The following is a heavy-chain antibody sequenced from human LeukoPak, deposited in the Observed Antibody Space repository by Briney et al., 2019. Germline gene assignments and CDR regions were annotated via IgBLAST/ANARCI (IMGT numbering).Heavy chain of an antibody. D-gene: IGHD4-17*01. CDR1: GYTFTSYG. CDR2: ISAYNGNT. CDR3: ARDLKPSTVTTGVY. V-gene: IGHV1-18*01. J-gene: IGHJ4*02. Sequence: ASAKVSCKASGYTFTSYGISWVRQAPGQGLEWMGWISAYNGNTNYAQKLQGRVTMTTDTSTSTAYMELRSLRSDDTAVYYCARDLKPSTVTTGVYWGQGTLVTVSS.